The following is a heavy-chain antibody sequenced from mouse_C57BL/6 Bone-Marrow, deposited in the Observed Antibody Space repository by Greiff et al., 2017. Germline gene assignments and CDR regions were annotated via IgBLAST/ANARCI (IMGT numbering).Heavy chain of an antibody. V-gene: IGHV2-6*01. J-gene: IGHJ3*01. CDR2: IWGVGST. CDR3: ATYSGFAY. Sequence: VKLQESGPGLVAPSQSLSITCTVSGFSLTSYGVDWVRQSPGKGLEWLGVIWGVGSTNYNSALKARLSISKDNSKSLVFLKMNSLQTDDTAMYCCATYSGFAYWGQGTRVTVSA. D-gene: IGHD6-5*01. CDR1: GFSLTSYG.